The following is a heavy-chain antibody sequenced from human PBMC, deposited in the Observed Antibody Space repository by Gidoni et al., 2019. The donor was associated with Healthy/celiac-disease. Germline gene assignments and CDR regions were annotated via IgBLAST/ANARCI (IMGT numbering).Heavy chain of an antibody. CDR2: ISGSGGST. CDR1: GFTFSSYA. V-gene: IGHV3-23*04. D-gene: IGHD6-19*01. J-gene: IGHJ6*02. Sequence: EVQLVESGGGLVQPGGSLRLSCAASGFTFSSYALSWVRQAPGKGLEWVSAISGSGGSTYYADSVKGRFTISRDNSKNTLYLQMNSLRAEDTAVYYCAHLGAGLVPSQDYYYYYGMDVWGQGTTVTVSS. CDR3: AHLGAGLVPSQDYYYYYGMDV.